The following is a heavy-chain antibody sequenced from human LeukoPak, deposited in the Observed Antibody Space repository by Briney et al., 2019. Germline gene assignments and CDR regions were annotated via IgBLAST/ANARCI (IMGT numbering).Heavy chain of an antibody. V-gene: IGHV3-66*01. D-gene: IGHD6-6*01. Sequence: PGGSLRLSCAASGFTVSSNYMSWVRQAPGKGLEWVSVIYSGGSTYYADSVKGRFTISRDNAKNSLYLQMSSLRADDTAVYYCARDLPTGSDYFDYWGQGTLVTVSS. J-gene: IGHJ4*02. CDR1: GFTVSSNY. CDR3: ARDLPTGSDYFDY. CDR2: IYSGGST.